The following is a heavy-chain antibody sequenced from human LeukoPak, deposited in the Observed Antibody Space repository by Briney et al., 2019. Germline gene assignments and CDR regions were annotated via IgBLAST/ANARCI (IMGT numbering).Heavy chain of an antibody. CDR1: GFTFSTYG. J-gene: IGHJ3*02. Sequence: PGGSLRLSCAASGFTFSTYGMSWVRQAPGKGLEWVSAISGSGGSTYYADSVKGRFTISRDNSKNTLYLQMNSLRADDTAVYYCAGLDAAMPDAFDIWGQGTTVTVSS. D-gene: IGHD5-18*01. CDR2: ISGSGGST. CDR3: AGLDAAMPDAFDI. V-gene: IGHV3-23*01.